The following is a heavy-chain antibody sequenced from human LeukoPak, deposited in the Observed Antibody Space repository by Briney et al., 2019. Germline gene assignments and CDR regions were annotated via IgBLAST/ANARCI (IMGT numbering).Heavy chain of an antibody. CDR1: GFTFSDYY. CDR3: ATDGAGSDT. J-gene: IGHJ5*02. Sequence: RVSLRLSCAASGFTFSDYYLSWIRQAPGKGLEWLSYINICGTNTHYADSVKGRFTICRDNAKKSRYLGTNNLRAEDTAVYYWATDGAGSDTSGQGVLVTVSS. CDR2: INICGTNT. V-gene: IGHV3-11*01.